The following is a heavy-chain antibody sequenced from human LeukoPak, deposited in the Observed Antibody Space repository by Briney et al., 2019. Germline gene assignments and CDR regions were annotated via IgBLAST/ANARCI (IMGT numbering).Heavy chain of an antibody. CDR3: TTLGYHLDS. J-gene: IGHJ4*02. V-gene: IGHV3-48*03. Sequence: GGSLRLSCAASGFDFGAYEMDWVRQAPGKGPEWVAYFAGSDTTKYYADSVRGRFTISRDNAKKSLYLQMNSLRAEDTALYYCTTLGYHLDSWGQGTLVTVSS. CDR1: GFDFGAYE. D-gene: IGHD3-22*01. CDR2: FAGSDTTK.